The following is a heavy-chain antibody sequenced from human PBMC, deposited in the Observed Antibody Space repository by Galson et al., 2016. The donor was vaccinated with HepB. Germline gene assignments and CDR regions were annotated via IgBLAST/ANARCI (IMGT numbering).Heavy chain of an antibody. CDR2: TNDDGTYT. Sequence: SLRLSCAASGVTFSYYWMNWVRQAPGKGLVWVSRTNDDGTYTSFADSVKGRFTISRDNAKNTLYLQMNSLRVEDTAVYYCVRASGSHFDYWGQGTLVTVSS. CDR1: GVTFSYYW. V-gene: IGHV3-74*01. CDR3: VRASGSHFDY. D-gene: IGHD1-26*01. J-gene: IGHJ4*02.